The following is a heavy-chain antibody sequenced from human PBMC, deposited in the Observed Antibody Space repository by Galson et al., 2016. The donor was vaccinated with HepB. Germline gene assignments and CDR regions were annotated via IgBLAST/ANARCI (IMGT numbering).Heavy chain of an antibody. D-gene: IGHD5-24*01. V-gene: IGHV5-10-1*01. Sequence: QSGAEVKKPGESLRISCQGSGYSFTNYWISWVRQLPGQGLEWMGRIDPSDSYTNFRPSFEGHVTISVDKSINTAYLQWSSLKASDTAKYYCARQSRTMAGAADSWGQGTLVTVSS. CDR1: GYSFTNYW. CDR2: IDPSDSYT. CDR3: ARQSRTMAGAADS. J-gene: IGHJ4*02.